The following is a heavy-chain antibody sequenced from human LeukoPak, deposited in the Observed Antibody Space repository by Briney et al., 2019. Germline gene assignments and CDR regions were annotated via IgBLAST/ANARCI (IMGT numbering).Heavy chain of an antibody. V-gene: IGHV1-69*04. J-gene: IGHJ3*02. CDR3: ARDKDFWSGYRFGPYDAFDI. CDR1: GGTFSSYT. CDR2: IIPILGIA. D-gene: IGHD3-3*01. Sequence: ASVKVSCKASGGTFSSYTISWVRQAPGQGLEWMGRIIPILGIANYAQNFQGRVTTTADNSTSTAYLELSRLRSEDTAVYYCARDKDFWSGYRFGPYDAFDIWGQGTMVTVSS.